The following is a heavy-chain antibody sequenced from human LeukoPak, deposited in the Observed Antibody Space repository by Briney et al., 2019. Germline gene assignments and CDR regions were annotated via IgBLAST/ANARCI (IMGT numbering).Heavy chain of an antibody. J-gene: IGHJ4*02. CDR2: INPNSGGT. CDR1: GYTFTGYY. Sequence: GASVKVSCKASGYTFTGYYMHWVRQAPGQGLEWMGWINPNSGGTNYAQKFQGRVTMTRDTSISTAYMELSRLRSDDTAVYYCARDLETYYCDSSGYRYFDYWGQGTLVTVSS. V-gene: IGHV1-2*02. D-gene: IGHD3-22*01. CDR3: ARDLETYYCDSSGYRYFDY.